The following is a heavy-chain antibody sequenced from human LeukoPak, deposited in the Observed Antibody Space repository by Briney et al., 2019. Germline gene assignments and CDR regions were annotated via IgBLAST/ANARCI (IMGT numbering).Heavy chain of an antibody. D-gene: IGHD3-22*01. CDR2: ISNDGKYI. Sequence: GGSLRLSCAASGFTFSSYSMNWVRQAPGKGLEWVSSISNDGKYIYYADSVKGRFTISRDNAKSSLYLQMNSLRAEDTAVYYCANGGTYSSGPWGQGTLVTVSS. V-gene: IGHV3-21*01. CDR1: GFTFSSYS. J-gene: IGHJ5*02. CDR3: ANGGTYSSGP.